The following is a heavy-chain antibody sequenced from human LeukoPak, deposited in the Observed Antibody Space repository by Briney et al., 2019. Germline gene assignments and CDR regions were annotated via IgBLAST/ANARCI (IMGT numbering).Heavy chain of an antibody. Sequence: ASVKVSCKASGYTFTSYYMHWVRQAPGQGLEWMGIINPSGGSANYAQKFQGRVTITADESTSTAYMGLSSLRSEDTAVYYCARFPVLSGDYAMWFDPWGQGTLVTVSS. V-gene: IGHV1-46*01. J-gene: IGHJ5*02. CDR3: ARFPVLSGDYAMWFDP. CDR2: INPSGGSA. D-gene: IGHD4-17*01. CDR1: GYTFTSYY.